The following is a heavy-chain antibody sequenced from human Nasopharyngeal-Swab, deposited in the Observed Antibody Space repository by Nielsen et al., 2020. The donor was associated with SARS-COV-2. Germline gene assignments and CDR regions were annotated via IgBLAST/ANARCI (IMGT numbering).Heavy chain of an antibody. CDR2: ISNGGSII. CDR3: ARFSNKGNRYWFFDL. V-gene: IGHV3-48*04. D-gene: IGHD1-14*01. J-gene: IGHJ2*01. Sequence: GGSLRLSCAASGFPFSDYSMNWARQAPGKGLEWVSYISNGGSIIYYADSVKGRFTISRDNAGTSLSLQMNSLRAEDTAVYYCARFSNKGNRYWFFDLWGRGTLVTVSS. CDR1: GFPFSDYS.